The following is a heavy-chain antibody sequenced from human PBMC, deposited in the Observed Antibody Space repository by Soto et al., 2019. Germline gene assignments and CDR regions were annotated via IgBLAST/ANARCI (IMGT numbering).Heavy chain of an antibody. D-gene: IGHD2-15*01. Sequence: GGSLRLSCAASGFTFSSYSMNWVRQAPGKGLEWVSYISSSSSTIYYADSVKGRFTISRDNAKNSLYLQMNSLRAEDTAVYYCARDLSKPGGDIVVPWGQGTLVTVSS. J-gene: IGHJ5*02. CDR2: ISSSSSTI. CDR3: ARDLSKPGGDIVVP. CDR1: GFTFSSYS. V-gene: IGHV3-48*01.